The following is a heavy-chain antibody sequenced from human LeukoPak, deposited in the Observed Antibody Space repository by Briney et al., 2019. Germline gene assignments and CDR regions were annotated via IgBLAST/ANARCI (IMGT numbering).Heavy chain of an antibody. Sequence: GGSLRLSCAASGFTFDDYAMHWVRQAPGKGLEWVSSINYNSGSIDYADSVKGRFTISRDNAKSSLYLQMNSLRAEDTALYYCAKGSRIGRWLPLDYWGQGTLVTASS. CDR1: GFTFDDYA. CDR2: INYNSGSI. V-gene: IGHV3-9*01. J-gene: IGHJ4*02. CDR3: AKGSRIGRWLPLDY. D-gene: IGHD5-24*01.